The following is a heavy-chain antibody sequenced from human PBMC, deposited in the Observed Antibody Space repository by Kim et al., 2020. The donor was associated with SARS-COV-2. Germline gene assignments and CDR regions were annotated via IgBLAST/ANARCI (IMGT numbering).Heavy chain of an antibody. V-gene: IGHV4-4*07. Sequence: SETLSLTCTVSGGSISSYYWSWIRQPAGKGLEWIGRIYTSGSTNYNPSLKSRVTMSVDTSKNQFSLKLSSVTAADTAVYYCARVFYSGSYLRGGDAFDIWGQGTMVTVSS. D-gene: IGHD1-26*01. CDR3: ARVFYSGSYLRGGDAFDI. J-gene: IGHJ3*02. CDR2: IYTSGST. CDR1: GGSISSYY.